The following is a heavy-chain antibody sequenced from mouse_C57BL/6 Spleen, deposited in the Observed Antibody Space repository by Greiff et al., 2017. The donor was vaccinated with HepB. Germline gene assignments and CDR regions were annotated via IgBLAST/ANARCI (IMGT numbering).Heavy chain of an antibody. V-gene: IGHV1-72*01. J-gene: IGHJ1*03. Sequence: VQLQQPGAELVKPGASVKLSCKASGYTFTSYWMHWVKQRPGRGLEWIGRIDPNSGGTKYNEKFKSKATLTVDKHSSTAYMQLSSLTSEDSAVYYWARNYGSSSYWYFDVWGTGTTVTVSS. D-gene: IGHD1-1*01. CDR2: IDPNSGGT. CDR3: ARNYGSSSYWYFDV. CDR1: GYTFTSYW.